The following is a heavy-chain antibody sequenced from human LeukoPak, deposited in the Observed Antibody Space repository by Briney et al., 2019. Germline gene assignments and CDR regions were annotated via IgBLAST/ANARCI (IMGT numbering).Heavy chain of an antibody. D-gene: IGHD2-2*01. V-gene: IGHV3-48*03. J-gene: IGHJ6*04. CDR2: ISSSGSTI. CDR3: ARHGVVVPAAIYNYYYGMDV. CDR1: GFTFSSYE. Sequence: GGSLRLSCAASGFTFSSYEMNWVRQAPGKGLEWVSYISSSGSTIYYADSVKGRFTISRDNAKSSLYLQMNSLRAEDTAVYYCARHGVVVPAAIYNYYYGMDVWGKGTTVTVSS.